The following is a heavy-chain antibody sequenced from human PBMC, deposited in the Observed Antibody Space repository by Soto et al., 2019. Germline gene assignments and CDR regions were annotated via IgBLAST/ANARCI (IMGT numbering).Heavy chain of an antibody. Sequence: QVQLVQSGAEVKKPGSSVKVSCKASGGTFSSNPISWMRQAPGQGLEWVGGTIPTVGAGSYAQRFQGRVTITADTSTNIAYMELRSLRSEDTAVYYCNRGSEYDFWSGYLWGQGTLVSVSS. CDR2: TIPTVGAG. CDR1: GGTFSSNP. V-gene: IGHV1-69*06. CDR3: NRGSEYDFWSGYL. J-gene: IGHJ4*02. D-gene: IGHD3-3*01.